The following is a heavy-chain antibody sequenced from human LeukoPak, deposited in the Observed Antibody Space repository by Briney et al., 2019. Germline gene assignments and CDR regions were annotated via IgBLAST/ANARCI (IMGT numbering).Heavy chain of an antibody. V-gene: IGHV4-59*01. CDR1: GGSISSYY. Sequence: SETLSLTCTVSGGSISSYYWSWIRQPPGKGLEWIGYIYYSGSTNYNPSLKSRVTISLDTSKNQFSLKLSSVTAADTAVYHCARVGWFGEYFDYWGQGTLVTVSS. CDR2: IYYSGST. CDR3: ARVGWFGEYFDY. D-gene: IGHD3-10*01. J-gene: IGHJ4*02.